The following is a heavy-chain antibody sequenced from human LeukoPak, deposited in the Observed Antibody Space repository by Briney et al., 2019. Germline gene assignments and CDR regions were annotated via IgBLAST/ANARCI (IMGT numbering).Heavy chain of an antibody. Sequence: GGYLRLSCAASGFTFSDYYMSWIRQAPGKGLEWVSYISSSGSTIYYADSVKGRFTISRDNAKNSLYLQMNSLRAEDTAVYYCARARISGDAFDIWGQGTMVTVSS. CDR3: ARARISGDAFDI. D-gene: IGHD5-12*01. CDR2: ISSSGSTI. CDR1: GFTFSDYY. J-gene: IGHJ3*02. V-gene: IGHV3-11*04.